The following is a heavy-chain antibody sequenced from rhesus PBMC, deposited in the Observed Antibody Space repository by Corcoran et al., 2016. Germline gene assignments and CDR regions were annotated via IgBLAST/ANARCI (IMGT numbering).Heavy chain of an antibody. Sequence: QVQLQESGPAVVKPSETLSLTCAVSGGSISSSNWWSWISQSPGKGLEWIGGIYGSGGSTEYNPSLQSRVTISKDTSKNQFSLKLSSVTAADTAVYYCARPWGIAAAGSDYWGQGVLVTVSS. CDR1: GGSISSSNW. CDR3: ARPWGIAAAGSDY. D-gene: IGHD6-31*01. J-gene: IGHJ4*01. CDR2: IYGSGGST. V-gene: IGHV4-93*01.